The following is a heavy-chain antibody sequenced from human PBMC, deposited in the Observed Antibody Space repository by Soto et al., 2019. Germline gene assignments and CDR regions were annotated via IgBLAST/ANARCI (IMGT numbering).Heavy chain of an antibody. Sequence: QLPLQESGSGLVKPSQTLSLTWAVSGGSVSSGGYSWSWIRQPPGKGLEWMGYIYHSGRPYNKPSIKSRVTISVDRAKNQCSLTPSSVTAADTAVYYCARVPSPWGQGTLVTVSS. V-gene: IGHV4-30-2*01. CDR1: GGSVSSGGYS. J-gene: IGHJ5*02. CDR2: IYHSGRP. CDR3: ARVPSP.